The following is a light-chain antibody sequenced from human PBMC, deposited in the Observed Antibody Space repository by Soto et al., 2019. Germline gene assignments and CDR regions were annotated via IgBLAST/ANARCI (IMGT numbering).Light chain of an antibody. Sequence: DIQMTQSPSSLSASVGDRVTITCWASQSINRYTNWYQQKPGEAPKLLIYAASNLQSGVPSRFSGSASGTDFTLTITSLQSEDFATYYCQQSYSIPLTFGGGTKVEI. J-gene: IGKJ4*01. CDR2: AAS. CDR1: QSINRY. CDR3: QQSYSIPLT. V-gene: IGKV1-39*01.